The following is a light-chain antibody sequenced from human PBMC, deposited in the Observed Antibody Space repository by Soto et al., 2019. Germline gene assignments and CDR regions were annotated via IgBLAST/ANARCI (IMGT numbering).Light chain of an antibody. V-gene: IGKV3-20*01. J-gene: IGKJ1*01. Sequence: EIVLTQSPCTLSLSPGERATLSCRASQSVSSNYLAWYQQKPGQAPRLLIYGASSRATGIPDRFSGSGSGTDFTLTIRRLEPEDFAVYYCQQFGGSPPWTFGQGTKWIS. CDR1: QSVSSNY. CDR2: GAS. CDR3: QQFGGSPPWT.